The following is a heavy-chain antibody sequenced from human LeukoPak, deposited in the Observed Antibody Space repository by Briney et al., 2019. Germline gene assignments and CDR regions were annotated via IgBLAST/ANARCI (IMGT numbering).Heavy chain of an antibody. V-gene: IGHV4-31*03. CDR3: ARDRVPAKVHYYGMDV. J-gene: IGHJ6*02. CDR2: IYYSGST. D-gene: IGHD3-10*01. Sequence: SETLSLTCTVSGGSISSGGYYWSWIRHHPGKGLEWIGYIYYSGSTYYNPSLKSRVTISVDTSKNQFSLKLSSVTAADTAVYYCARDRVPAKVHYYGMDVWGQGTTVTVSS. CDR1: GGSISSGGYY.